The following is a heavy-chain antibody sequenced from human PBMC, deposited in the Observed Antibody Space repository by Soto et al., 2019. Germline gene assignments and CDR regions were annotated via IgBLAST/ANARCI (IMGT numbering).Heavy chain of an antibody. CDR1: GGSISSYY. J-gene: IGHJ3*02. CDR3: PRWKHIVVVTALSDAFDI. D-gene: IGHD2-21*02. CDR2: IYYSGST. V-gene: IGHV4-59*01. Sequence: TSETLSLTCTVSGGSISSYYWSWIRQPPGKGLEWIGYIYYSGSTNYNPSLKSRVTISVDTSKNQFSLKLSSVTAADTAVYYCPRWKHIVVVTALSDAFDIWGQGTMVTVSS.